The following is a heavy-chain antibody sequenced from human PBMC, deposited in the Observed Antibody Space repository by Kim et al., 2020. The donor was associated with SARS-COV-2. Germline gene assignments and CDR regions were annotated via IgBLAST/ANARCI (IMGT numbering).Heavy chain of an antibody. CDR2: INHRGST. D-gene: IGHD3-10*01. CDR1: GGSFSGYF. Sequence: SETLSLTCAVYGGSFSGYFWSWIRQPPGKGLEWIGEINHRGSTNYNPSLKSRVTISVDMSKNQFSLKLTSVTAADTAVYYCARGGPYGSGTYWRKYYFDYWGQGTLVTVSS. V-gene: IGHV4-34*01. J-gene: IGHJ4*02. CDR3: ARGGPYGSGTYWRKYYFDY.